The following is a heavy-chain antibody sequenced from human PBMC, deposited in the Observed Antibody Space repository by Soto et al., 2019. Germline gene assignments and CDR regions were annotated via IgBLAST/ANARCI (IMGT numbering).Heavy chain of an antibody. CDR3: ARDHHPSVVAAAPDPTDENYYYGMDV. Sequence: GGSLRLSCAASGFTFSSYGMHWVRQAPGKGLDWVAVISYSSSNKYYADSVKGRFTISRDNAKNSLYLQMNSLRAEDTAVYYCARDHHPSVVAAAPDPTDENYYYGMDVWGQGTTVTVSS. D-gene: IGHD2-15*01. J-gene: IGHJ6*02. CDR1: GFTFSSYG. V-gene: IGHV3-30*03. CDR2: ISYSSSNK.